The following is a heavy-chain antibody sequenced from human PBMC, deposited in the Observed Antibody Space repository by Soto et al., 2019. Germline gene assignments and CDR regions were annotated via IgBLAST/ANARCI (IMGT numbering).Heavy chain of an antibody. Sequence: EVQLLESGGGLVQPGGSLRLSCAASGFTFSSYAMKWVRQAPGKWLEWVSLIGESGTPTYYADSVKGRFTISRDNSGNTLFLEMYSLRAEDTAVYYCARDRPGVRYYGMDVWGQGTTVTVSS. V-gene: IGHV3-23*01. CDR1: GFTFSSYA. D-gene: IGHD2-2*01. J-gene: IGHJ6*02. CDR2: IGESGTPT. CDR3: ARDRPGVRYYGMDV.